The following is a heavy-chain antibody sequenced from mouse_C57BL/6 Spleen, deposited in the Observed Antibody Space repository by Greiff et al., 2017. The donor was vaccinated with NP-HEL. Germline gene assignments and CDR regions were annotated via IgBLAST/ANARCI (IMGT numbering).Heavy chain of an antibody. CDR1: GYTFTDYY. J-gene: IGHJ4*01. CDR3: ARLSGAMDY. V-gene: IGHV1-76*01. CDR2: IYPGSGNT. Sequence: VQLQQSGAELVRPGASVKLSCKASGYTFTDYYINWVKQRPGQGLEWIARIYPGSGNTYYNEKFKGKATLTAEKSSSTAYMQLSSLTSEDSAVYLCARLSGAMDYWGQGTSVTVSS.